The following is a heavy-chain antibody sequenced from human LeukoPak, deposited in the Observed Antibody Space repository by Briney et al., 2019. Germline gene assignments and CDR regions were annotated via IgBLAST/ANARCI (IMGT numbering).Heavy chain of an antibody. J-gene: IGHJ5*02. CDR3: ARSVFYPGEAAGIRGWFDP. V-gene: IGHV3-30-3*01. Sequence: PGGSLRLSRAASGFTFSSYAMHWVRQAPGKGLEWVAVISYDGSNKYYADSVKGRFTISRDNSKNTLYLQMNSLRAEDTAVYYCARSVFYPGEAAGIRGWFDPWGQGTLVTVSS. CDR1: GFTFSSYA. D-gene: IGHD6-13*01. CDR2: ISYDGSNK.